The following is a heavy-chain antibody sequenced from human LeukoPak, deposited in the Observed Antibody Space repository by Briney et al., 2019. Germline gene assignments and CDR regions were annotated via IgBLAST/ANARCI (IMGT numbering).Heavy chain of an antibody. CDR2: ISSRSSFI. CDR1: GFTFSSHS. J-gene: IGHJ4*02. V-gene: IGHV3-21*01. CDR3: ARDNYSGSRYFDH. Sequence: PGGSLRLSCAASGFTFSSHSMNWVRQAPGKGLEWVSSISSRSSFIYYADSVKGRFTISRDNAKNSLYLQMNSLRAEDTAIYYCARDNYSGSRYFDHWGQGTLVTVSS. D-gene: IGHD1-26*01.